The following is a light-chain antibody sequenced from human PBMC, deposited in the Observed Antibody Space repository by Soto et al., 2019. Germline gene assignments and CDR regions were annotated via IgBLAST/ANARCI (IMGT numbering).Light chain of an antibody. CDR2: GAS. Sequence: EIVLTQSPATLSSFPGDRVTLYCRASQSVDSYLAWYQQKPGQAPRLLIYGASSRATGIPDRFSGSGSGTDFTLTISRLEPEDFAVYYCQQYGSSRTFGQGTKGDIK. J-gene: IGKJ1*01. CDR3: QQYGSSRT. CDR1: QSVDSY. V-gene: IGKV3-20*01.